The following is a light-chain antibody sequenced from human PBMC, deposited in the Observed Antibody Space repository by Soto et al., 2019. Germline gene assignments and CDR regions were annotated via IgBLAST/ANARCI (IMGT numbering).Light chain of an antibody. Sequence: DIQMTQSPSTLSASVGDRVTITCRASQSISSWLAWYQQKPGKAPKLLIYDASSLESGVPSRFSGSGSGTEFTLTISSLQPDDFATYYCQQYNSYSQTFGQGTRWIP. CDR1: QSISSW. V-gene: IGKV1-5*01. CDR2: DAS. CDR3: QQYNSYSQT. J-gene: IGKJ1*01.